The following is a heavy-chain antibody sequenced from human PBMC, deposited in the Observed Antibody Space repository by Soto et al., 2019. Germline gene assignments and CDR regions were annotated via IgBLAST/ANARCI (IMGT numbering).Heavy chain of an antibody. CDR3: ARGCSGGSCHQGDWFDP. D-gene: IGHD2-15*01. CDR1: GYTFTSYG. Sequence: GASVKVSCKASGYTFTSYGISWVRQAPGQGLEWMGWISAYNGNTNYAQKLQGRVTMTTDTPTSTAYMELRSLRSDDTAVYYCARGCSGGSCHQGDWFDPWGQGTLVTVSS. CDR2: ISAYNGNT. V-gene: IGHV1-18*01. J-gene: IGHJ5*02.